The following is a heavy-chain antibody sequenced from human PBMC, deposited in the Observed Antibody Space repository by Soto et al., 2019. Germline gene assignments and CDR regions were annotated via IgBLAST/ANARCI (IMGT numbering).Heavy chain of an antibody. Sequence: GGSLRLSCTPSGLTFGDYALTWVRQSPGKGLEWVGFIRSQAFGGTAEYAASVKGRFTISRDDSKSIAYLQMNSLKTEDTAVYYCARSGCGCDCQPPRLLDYLCQGTLVTVSS. CDR3: ARSGCGCDCQPPRLLDY. J-gene: IGHJ4*02. CDR2: IRSQAFGGTA. CDR1: GLTFGDYA. D-gene: IGHD2-21*02. V-gene: IGHV3-49*04.